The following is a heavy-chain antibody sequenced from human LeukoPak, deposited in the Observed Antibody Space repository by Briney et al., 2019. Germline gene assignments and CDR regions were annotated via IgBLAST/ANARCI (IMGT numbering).Heavy chain of an antibody. CDR1: GYIFTTYA. J-gene: IGHJ4*02. CDR2: ISVYNGDT. CDR3: ARDGLGTAVDY. Sequence: ASVKVSCKASGYIFTTYAISWVRQAPGQRLEWMGWISVYNGDTNYAQNLQGRVTMTTDTSTSTAYIELRSLRSDDTAVYYCARDGLGTAVDYWGQGTLVSVSS. V-gene: IGHV1-18*01. D-gene: IGHD6-13*01.